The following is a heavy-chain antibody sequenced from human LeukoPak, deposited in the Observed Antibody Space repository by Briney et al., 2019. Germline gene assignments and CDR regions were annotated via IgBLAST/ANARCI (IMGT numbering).Heavy chain of an antibody. CDR1: GVSISSHY. Sequence: SETLSLTCTVSGVSISSHYWSWIRQPPGKGLEWIGYIYYSGCTNYNPSLKSRVPISVDTSKNQFSLKLSSVTAADTAVYYCARGYCSSTSCYGGFIAAAVDAFDIWGQGTMVTVSS. CDR2: IYYSGCT. J-gene: IGHJ3*02. V-gene: IGHV4-59*11. D-gene: IGHD2-2*01. CDR3: ARGYCSSTSCYGGFIAAAVDAFDI.